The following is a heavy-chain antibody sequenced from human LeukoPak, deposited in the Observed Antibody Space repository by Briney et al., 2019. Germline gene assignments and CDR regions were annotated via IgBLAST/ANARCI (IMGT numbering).Heavy chain of an antibody. D-gene: IGHD5-12*01. Sequence: GGSLRLSCSASGFTFSNYWMTWVRQSPGKGLEWVAIIKHDGSDKYCVDSVKGRFTISRDNAKNSLYLQMSSLRAEDTAVYYCAKARGYSGYDYFDYWGHGALVTVSS. CDR1: GFTFSNYW. CDR2: IKHDGSDK. V-gene: IGHV3-7*01. J-gene: IGHJ4*01. CDR3: AKARGYSGYDYFDY.